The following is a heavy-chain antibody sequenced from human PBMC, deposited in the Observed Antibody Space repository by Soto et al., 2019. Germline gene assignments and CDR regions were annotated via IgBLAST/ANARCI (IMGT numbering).Heavy chain of an antibody. CDR3: ARDGYFDH. Sequence: QVQLVQSGAEVKKPGDSVRVSCKASGYTFTNYGIGWVRQAPGQGLEWMGWISANNGNSKYAQKVQGRVTMTTDAYTSTAYMELRSLRSDDAAVYYCARDGYFDHWGQGTLVTVSP. CDR1: GYTFTNYG. V-gene: IGHV1-18*01. J-gene: IGHJ4*02. CDR2: ISANNGNS.